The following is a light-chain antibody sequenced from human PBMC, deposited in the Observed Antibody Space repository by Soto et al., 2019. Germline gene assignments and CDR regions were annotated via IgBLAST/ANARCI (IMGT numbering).Light chain of an antibody. V-gene: IGKV1-5*01. J-gene: IGKJ1*01. CDR2: DAS. Sequence: DLQITPSPSTLSASLGARVSITCRASQSSSRFLAWYQQKPGKVPKLLIYDASNLGSGVPSRFSGSGSGTDFTLTISGLQPDDFTTYYCQQYTSYSRAFGQGTKVDIK. CDR1: QSSSRF. CDR3: QQYTSYSRA.